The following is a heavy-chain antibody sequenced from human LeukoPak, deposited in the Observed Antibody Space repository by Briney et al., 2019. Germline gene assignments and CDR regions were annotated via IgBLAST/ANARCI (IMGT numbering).Heavy chain of an antibody. V-gene: IGHV1-69*01. CDR2: IIPIFGTA. CDR1: GGTFSSYA. CDR3: ARDVGPYYYDSSGYYFDY. Sequence: SVNVSCKASGGTFSSYAISWVRQAPGQGLEWMGGIIPIFGTANYAQKFQGRVTITADESTSTAYMELSSLRSEDTAVYYCARDVGPYYYDSSGYYFDYWGQGTLVTVSS. D-gene: IGHD3-22*01. J-gene: IGHJ4*02.